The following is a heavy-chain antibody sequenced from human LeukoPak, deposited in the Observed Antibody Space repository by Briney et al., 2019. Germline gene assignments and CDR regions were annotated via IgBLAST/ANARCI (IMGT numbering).Heavy chain of an antibody. D-gene: IGHD4-11*01. CDR2: ISDTGGST. CDR3: AKEDYSSSFDY. J-gene: IGHJ4*02. CDR1: GFTLSTYA. Sequence: GGSLRLSCAASGFTLSTYAMSWLRQAPGKGLEWVSGISDTGGSTYYVDSVKGRFTISRDTSKITLYLQMNSLRVEDTAVYYCAKEDYSSSFDYWGQGTLVTVSS. V-gene: IGHV3-23*01.